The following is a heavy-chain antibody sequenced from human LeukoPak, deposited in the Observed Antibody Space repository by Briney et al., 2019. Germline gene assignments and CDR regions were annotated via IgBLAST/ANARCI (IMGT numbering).Heavy chain of an antibody. D-gene: IGHD4-23*01. J-gene: IGHJ1*01. CDR3: ARGDYGGPSGKNLQH. V-gene: IGHV3-48*01. CDR2: ISSSGFTI. Sequence: GGSLSLFCAASGFTFISYSMNWVRQAPGKGLEWVSYISSSGFTIYYSDFVKGRFTISRDNANNSLYMQMSSLRAEDTAVYYCARGDYGGPSGKNLQHWGQGTLVTVSS. CDR1: GFTFISYS.